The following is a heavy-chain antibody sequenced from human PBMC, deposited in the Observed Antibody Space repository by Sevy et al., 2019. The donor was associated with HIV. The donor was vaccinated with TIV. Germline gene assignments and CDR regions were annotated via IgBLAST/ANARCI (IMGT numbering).Heavy chain of an antibody. J-gene: IGHJ6*02. Sequence: GGSLRLSCAASGFTFKSYWMTWVRQAPGKGLEWVANINQDGSEKYYSDSLKGRFSISRGNSKNSVHLQINTLRAEDTAVYYCAREGSAYDTYYYHYAMDVWGQGTTVTVSS. CDR2: INQDGSEK. CDR1: GFTFKSYW. CDR3: AREGSAYDTYYYHYAMDV. D-gene: IGHD5-12*01. V-gene: IGHV3-7*01.